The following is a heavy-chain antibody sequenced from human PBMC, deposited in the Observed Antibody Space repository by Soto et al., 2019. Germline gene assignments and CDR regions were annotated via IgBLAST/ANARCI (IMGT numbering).Heavy chain of an antibody. CDR3: ATSITGTIYYYYGMDV. CDR2: IYPGDSDT. D-gene: IGHD1-7*01. CDR1: GYSFTSYW. Sequence: PGESLKISCKGSGYSFTSYWIGWVRQMPGKGLEWMGIIYPGDSDTRYSPSFQGQVTISADKSINTAYLQWSSLKASDTAMYYCATSITGTIYYYYGMDVWGQGTTVTVSS. J-gene: IGHJ6*02. V-gene: IGHV5-51*01.